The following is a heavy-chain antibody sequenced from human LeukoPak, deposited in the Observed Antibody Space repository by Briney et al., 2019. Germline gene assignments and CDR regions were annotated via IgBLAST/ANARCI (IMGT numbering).Heavy chain of an antibody. Sequence: PSETLSLTCTVSGGSLSSSSYYWGWLRQPPGKGLEWIVEINHSGSTNYNPSLKSRVTISVDTSKTQFSLKLSSVTAADTAVYYCARVGPITMVRESYDAFDIWGQGTMVTVSS. V-gene: IGHV4-39*07. J-gene: IGHJ3*02. D-gene: IGHD3-10*01. CDR1: GGSLSSSSYY. CDR3: ARVGPITMVRESYDAFDI. CDR2: INHSGST.